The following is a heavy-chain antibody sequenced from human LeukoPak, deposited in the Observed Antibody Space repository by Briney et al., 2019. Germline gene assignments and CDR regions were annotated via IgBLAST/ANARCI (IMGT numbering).Heavy chain of an antibody. J-gene: IGHJ4*02. V-gene: IGHV5-10-1*01. CDR2: IDPPDSYT. Sequence: GESLETLLYTSGFRLNQLWHARGRPMPGKGLEWMGRIDPPDSYTNYSPSSQGHVTISADKSINTAYLQWSSLKASDTAIYYCARQVNYDSSAYPTDYWGQGTLVTVSS. CDR3: ARQVNYDSSAYPTDY. D-gene: IGHD3-22*01. CDR1: FRLNQLW.